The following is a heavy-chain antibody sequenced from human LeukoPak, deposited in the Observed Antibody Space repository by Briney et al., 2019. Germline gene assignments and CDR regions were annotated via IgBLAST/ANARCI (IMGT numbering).Heavy chain of an antibody. Sequence: GGSLRLSCAASRFTFSSSGMNWVRQAPGKGLEWVSYISGSGSYIYYADSVRGRFTISRDNSKNTLYMQMNSLRAGDTAVYYCAKNSHWGAGYFDYWGQGTLVTVSS. CDR2: ISGSGSYI. CDR3: AKNSHWGAGYFDY. V-gene: IGHV3-21*04. J-gene: IGHJ4*02. D-gene: IGHD7-27*01. CDR1: RFTFSSSG.